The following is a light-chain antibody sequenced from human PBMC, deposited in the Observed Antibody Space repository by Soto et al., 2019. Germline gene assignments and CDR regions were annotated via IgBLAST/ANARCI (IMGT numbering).Light chain of an antibody. CDR1: QSISSF. V-gene: IGKV1-39*01. Sequence: DIQMTQSPPSLSASVGDRVTITCRASQSISSFFNWYQQKSGKAPKLLIYDTSSLQSGVPSRFSGSGSGTDFTLTISRLHPEDFATYYCQQSYTTAWTFGQGTKVE. J-gene: IGKJ1*01. CDR3: QQSYTTAWT. CDR2: DTS.